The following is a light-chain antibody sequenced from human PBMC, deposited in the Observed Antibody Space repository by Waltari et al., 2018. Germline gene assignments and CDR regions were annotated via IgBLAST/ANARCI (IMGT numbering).Light chain of an antibody. CDR1: QSLLYSNGYNY. CDR3: MQILQPART. Sequence: DILMTQSPLSLPVTPGEPASIPCRSSQSLLYSNGYNYLDWYLQKPGQSPQVLIYLGSNRASGVPDRFSGSGSGTDFTLNISRVEAEDVGVYYCMQILQPARTFGQGTRLEIK. CDR2: LGS. J-gene: IGKJ2*01. V-gene: IGKV2-28*01.